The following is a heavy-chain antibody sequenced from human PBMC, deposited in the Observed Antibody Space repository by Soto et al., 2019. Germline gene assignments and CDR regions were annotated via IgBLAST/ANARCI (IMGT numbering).Heavy chain of an antibody. J-gene: IGHJ3*02. CDR2: INPNSGDT. Sequence: ASVKVSCKASGYLFCDYYMHWVRQAPGQGLEWMALINPNSGDTIYAQKFQGRVTMTRDTSISTAYMELTRLTSDDTAVYYCARALWNDAFDIWAQGTMVTFS. CDR1: GYLFCDYY. D-gene: IGHD1-1*01. CDR3: ARALWNDAFDI. V-gene: IGHV1-2*02.